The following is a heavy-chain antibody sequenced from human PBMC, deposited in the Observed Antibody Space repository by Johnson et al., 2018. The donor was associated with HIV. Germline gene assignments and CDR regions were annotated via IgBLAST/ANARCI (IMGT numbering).Heavy chain of an antibody. CDR3: AKDHPQMATIVGAFDI. CDR1: GFTFSSYG. J-gene: IGHJ3*02. CDR2: IWYDGSNK. D-gene: IGHD5-24*01. Sequence: QLVESGGGVVQPGRSLRLSCAASGFTFSSYGMHWVRQAPGKGLEWVAVIWYDGSNKYYADSVKGRFTISRDNSKNTLYLQMNSLRAEDTAVYYCAKDHPQMATIVGAFDIWGQGTMVTVSS. V-gene: IGHV3-33*06.